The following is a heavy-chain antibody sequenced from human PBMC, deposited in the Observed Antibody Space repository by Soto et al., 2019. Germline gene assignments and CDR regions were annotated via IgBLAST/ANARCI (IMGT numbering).Heavy chain of an antibody. D-gene: IGHD6-19*01. Sequence: QVQLVQSGAEVKKPGSSVKVSCKASGGTFSSYAISWVRQAPGQGLEWMGGISPILGTANYAQKFQGRVTITADESTSTAYIELSSLRSEDTAVYYCARALGANSSGWSPFDYWGQGTLVTVSS. J-gene: IGHJ4*02. CDR1: GGTFSSYA. V-gene: IGHV1-69*12. CDR2: ISPILGTA. CDR3: ARALGANSSGWSPFDY.